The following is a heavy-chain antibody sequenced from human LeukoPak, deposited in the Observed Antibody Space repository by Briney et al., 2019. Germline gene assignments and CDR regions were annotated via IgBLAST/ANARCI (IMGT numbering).Heavy chain of an antibody. Sequence: GGSLRLXCAASGFTCSSYWMSWVRPAPGKGLESVANIKQDGSEKYYVDSVKGRFTISRDNAKNSLYLQMNSLRAEDTAVYYCAREGYYGDYAFWGQGTLVTVSS. CDR1: GFTCSSYW. V-gene: IGHV3-7*01. CDR3: AREGYYGDYAF. CDR2: IKQDGSEK. J-gene: IGHJ4*02. D-gene: IGHD4-17*01.